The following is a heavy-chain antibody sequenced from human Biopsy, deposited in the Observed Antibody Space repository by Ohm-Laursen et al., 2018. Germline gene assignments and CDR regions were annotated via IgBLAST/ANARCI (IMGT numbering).Heavy chain of an antibody. D-gene: IGHD6-13*01. CDR1: GYNFTDFY. CDR2: INPDTGGT. V-gene: IGHV1-2*02. Sequence: SVKVSCKASGYNFTDFYLHWVRRAPGQGLEWLGWINPDTGGTKYAQKVQGRVAMTRDTSISTAYSDLSSLGSEDTAVYYCAREKPFGASWGYWGQGTLVTVSS. J-gene: IGHJ4*02. CDR3: AREKPFGASWGY.